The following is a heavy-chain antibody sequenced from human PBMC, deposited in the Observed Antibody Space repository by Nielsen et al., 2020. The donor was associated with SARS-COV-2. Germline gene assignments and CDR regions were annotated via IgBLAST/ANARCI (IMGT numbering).Heavy chain of an antibody. CDR2: INHSGST. V-gene: IGHV4-34*01. D-gene: IGHD3-10*01. Sequence: SETLSLTWAVYGGSFSGYYWSWIRQPPGKGLEWIGEINHSGSTNYNPSLKSRVTISVDTSKNQFSLKLSSVTAADTAVYYCARGGLWFGELSHWGQGTLVTVSS. J-gene: IGHJ4*02. CDR1: GGSFSGYY. CDR3: ARGGLWFGELSH.